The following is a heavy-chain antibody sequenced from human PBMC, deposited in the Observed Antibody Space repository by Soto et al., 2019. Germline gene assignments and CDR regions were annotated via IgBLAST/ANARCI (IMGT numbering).Heavy chain of an antibody. J-gene: IGHJ6*03. CDR2: IFPGGGT. Sequence: EVQLVESGGDLVQPGGSLRLSCAASGFTVSNNYMSWVRQAPGKGLEWVSVIFPGGGTYSADSVKGRFAISRHSSKNTLYLQMNSLTAEDTAVYYCARCYYGWDDHYYYYMDVWGKGTTVTVSS. V-gene: IGHV3-53*04. D-gene: IGHD3-10*01. CDR1: GFTVSNNY. CDR3: ARCYYGWDDHYYYYMDV.